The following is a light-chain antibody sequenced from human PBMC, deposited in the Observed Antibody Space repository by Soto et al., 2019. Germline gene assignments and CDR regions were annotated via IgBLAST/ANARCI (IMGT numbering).Light chain of an antibody. CDR3: SSYTSSRTLYV. Sequence: QAAMTQPSSVSGSPGRSITISCTGTISDIGGYNYVSWYQQHPGKAPKLMIYEVSNRPSGISNRFSGSKSGNTASLTISGLQAEDEADYYCSSYTSSRTLYVYGTGTKSPS. J-gene: IGLJ1*01. V-gene: IGLV2-14*01. CDR1: ISDIGGYNY. CDR2: EVS.